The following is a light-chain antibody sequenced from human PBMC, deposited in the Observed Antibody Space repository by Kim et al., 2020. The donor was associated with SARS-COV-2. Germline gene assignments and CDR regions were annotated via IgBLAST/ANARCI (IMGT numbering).Light chain of an antibody. CDR3: QTYDSGHVV. CDR1: DIGQAYD. J-gene: IGLJ2*01. Sequence: GAPGKTVTISCTGADIGQAYDVPCYQQFPGSAPKRLVYGDIHRPSGVPDRFSGSKSGTSASLAITGLQGEDEADYFCQTYDSGHVVFGGGTQLTVL. V-gene: IGLV1-40*01. CDR2: GDI.